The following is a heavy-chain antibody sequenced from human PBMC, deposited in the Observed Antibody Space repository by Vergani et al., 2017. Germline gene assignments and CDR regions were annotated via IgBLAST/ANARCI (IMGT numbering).Heavy chain of an antibody. D-gene: IGHD1-1*01. J-gene: IGHJ4*02. CDR1: GFTFSSYA. CDR2: ISYDGSNK. Sequence: QVQMVESGGGVVQPGRSLRLSCAASGFTFSSYAMHWVRQAPGKGLEWVAVISYDGSNKYYADSVKGRFTISRDNSKNTLYLQMNSLRAEDTAVYYCAGDEQSGTTGDFDYWGQGTLVTVSS. V-gene: IGHV3-30-3*01. CDR3: AGDEQSGTTGDFDY.